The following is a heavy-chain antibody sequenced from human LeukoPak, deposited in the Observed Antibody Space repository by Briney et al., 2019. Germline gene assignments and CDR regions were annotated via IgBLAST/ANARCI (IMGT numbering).Heavy chain of an antibody. CDR1: GGSISSSSYY. CDR3: ARDYYGSGSYPAFDI. Sequence: PLETLSLTCTVSGGSISSSSYYWGWIRQPPGKGLEWIGSIYYSGSTYYNPSLKSRVAISVDTSKNQFSLKLSSVTAADTAVYYCARDYYGSGSYPAFDIWGQGTMVTVSS. CDR2: IYYSGST. D-gene: IGHD3-10*01. J-gene: IGHJ3*02. V-gene: IGHV4-39*07.